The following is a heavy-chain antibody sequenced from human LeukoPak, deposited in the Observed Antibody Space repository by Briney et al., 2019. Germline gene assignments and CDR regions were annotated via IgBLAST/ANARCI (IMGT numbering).Heavy chain of an antibody. D-gene: IGHD6-13*01. V-gene: IGHV4-59*01. CDR2: IYYSGST. CDR1: GASISSYY. Sequence: SETLSLTCTVSGASISSYYCSWIRQPPGKGLEWIGYIYYSGSTNYNPSLKSRVTISIDTSKTRFSLKLRSVTAADTAVYYCARAYSSLPGWFDPWGQGTLVTVSS. J-gene: IGHJ5*02. CDR3: ARAYSSLPGWFDP.